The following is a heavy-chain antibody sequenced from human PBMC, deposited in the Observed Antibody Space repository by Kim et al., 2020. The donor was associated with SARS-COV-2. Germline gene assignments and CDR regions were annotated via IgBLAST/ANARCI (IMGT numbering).Heavy chain of an antibody. Sequence: ASVKVSCKASGYTFTSYAMHWVRQAPGQRLEWMGWINAGNGNTKYSQKFQGRVTITRDTSASTAYMELSSLRSEDTAVYYCARGGRYCSSTSCQYYFDYWGQGTLVTVSS. CDR1: GYTFTSYA. V-gene: IGHV1-3*01. CDR3: ARGGRYCSSTSCQYYFDY. D-gene: IGHD2-2*01. CDR2: INAGNGNT. J-gene: IGHJ4*02.